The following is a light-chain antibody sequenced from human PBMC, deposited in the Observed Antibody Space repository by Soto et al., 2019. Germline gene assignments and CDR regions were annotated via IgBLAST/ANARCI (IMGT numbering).Light chain of an antibody. CDR2: EVT. CDR3: GSYSSDNTYV. Sequence: QSALTQTASVSGSPGQSITISCTGTASDVGAYDYVSWYQQHPGTAPKLMIYEVTNRPSGVSDRFSGSKSGNTASLSISGLQADDEADYYCGSYSSDNTYVFGTGTKLTVL. J-gene: IGLJ1*01. V-gene: IGLV2-14*01. CDR1: ASDVGAYDY.